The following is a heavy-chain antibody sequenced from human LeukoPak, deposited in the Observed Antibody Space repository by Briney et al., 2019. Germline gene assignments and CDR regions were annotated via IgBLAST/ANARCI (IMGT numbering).Heavy chain of an antibody. D-gene: IGHD4-17*01. CDR2: INPNSGGT. V-gene: IGHV1-2*02. J-gene: IGHJ4*02. Sequence: GASVKVSCKAPGYTFTGYYMHWVRQAPGQGLEWMGWINPNSGGTNYAQKFQGRVTMTRDTSISTAYMELSRLRSDDTAVYYCARDLYGDYAGFDYWGQGTLVTVSS. CDR1: GYTFTGYY. CDR3: ARDLYGDYAGFDY.